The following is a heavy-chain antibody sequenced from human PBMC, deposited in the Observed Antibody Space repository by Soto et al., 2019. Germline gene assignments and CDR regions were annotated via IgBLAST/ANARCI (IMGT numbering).Heavy chain of an antibody. CDR3: GRVSDR. CDR2: IFHTGRT. J-gene: IGHJ5*02. Sequence: SETRSLTCTGSDGSISTSSYYWGWIRQSPGKGLEWIGTIFHTGRTYYNPSLESRVSLSVDTSKNQFSLHLTSLTAADTALYYCGRVSDRWGQGTLVTVSS. CDR1: DGSISTSSYY. V-gene: IGHV4-39*07.